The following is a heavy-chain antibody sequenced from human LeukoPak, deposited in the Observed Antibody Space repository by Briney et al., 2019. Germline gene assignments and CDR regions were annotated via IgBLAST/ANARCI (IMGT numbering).Heavy chain of an antibody. Sequence: PGRSLRLSCAASGFTFSTYAMHWVPQAPGKGLEWVAVISYDGINTYYADSVKGRFTISRDNSKNTLFLQMNSLRVEDAALYFCARDWSSGYYSPFDSWGQGTLVTVSS. CDR3: ARDWSSGYYSPFDS. J-gene: IGHJ4*02. D-gene: IGHD6-19*01. V-gene: IGHV3-30*04. CDR2: ISYDGINT. CDR1: GFTFSTYA.